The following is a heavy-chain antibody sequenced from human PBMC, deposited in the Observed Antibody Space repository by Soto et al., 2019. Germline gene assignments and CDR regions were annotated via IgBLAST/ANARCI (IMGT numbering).Heavy chain of an antibody. J-gene: IGHJ4*02. D-gene: IGHD7-27*01. V-gene: IGHV3-23*01. CDR1: GFTFSDHY. CDR3: AKEVSLGSTVDLGY. Sequence: VSLRLSCAASGFTFSDHYMDWVRQAPGKGLEWVSAISGSGGTTYYADSVKGRFTISRDNSMGTLYLQMKSLRVEDTAIYYCAKEVSLGSTVDLGYWGQGALVTVSS. CDR2: ISGSGGTT.